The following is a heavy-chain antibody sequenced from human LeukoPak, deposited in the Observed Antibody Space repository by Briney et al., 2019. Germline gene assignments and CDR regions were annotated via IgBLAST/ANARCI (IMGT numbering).Heavy chain of an antibody. CDR2: IFHSGGT. J-gene: IGHJ4*02. D-gene: IGHD3-22*01. Sequence: SETLSLTCTVSGGSISSYYWSWIRQPPEKGLEWIGEIFHSGGTNYNPSLKSRVTISVDKPKNQFSLKLSSVTAADTAVYYCARVLSGSNFDYWGQGTLVTVSS. V-gene: IGHV4-59*12. CDR1: GGSISSYY. CDR3: ARVLSGSNFDY.